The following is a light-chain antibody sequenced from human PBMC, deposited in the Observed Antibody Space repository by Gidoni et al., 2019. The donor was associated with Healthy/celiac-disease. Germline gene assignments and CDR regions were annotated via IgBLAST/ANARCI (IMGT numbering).Light chain of an antibody. CDR1: QSVSSN. V-gene: IGKV3-15*01. Sequence: EIVMTQSPATLSVSPGARATLSCRASQSVSSNLAWYQQQPGQAPRLLIYGASTRATGIPARFSGSGSGTEFTLTISSLQSEEFAVYYCQQYKNWPPLTFGGGTKVEIK. CDR3: QQYKNWPPLT. J-gene: IGKJ4*01. CDR2: GAS.